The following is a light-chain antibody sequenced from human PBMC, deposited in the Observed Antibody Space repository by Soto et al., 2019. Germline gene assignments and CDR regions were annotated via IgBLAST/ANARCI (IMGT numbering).Light chain of an antibody. Sequence: QSVLAQPPSASGTPGQRVTISCSGSTSNVGSNLASWYQQLPGSAPKLLIYNDYERPSGVPDRFSGSKSGNTASLTVSGLQADDEADYYCASYAGRNVVFGGGTKLTVL. J-gene: IGLJ2*01. CDR1: TSNVGSNL. CDR3: ASYAGRNVV. CDR2: NDY. V-gene: IGLV1-44*01.